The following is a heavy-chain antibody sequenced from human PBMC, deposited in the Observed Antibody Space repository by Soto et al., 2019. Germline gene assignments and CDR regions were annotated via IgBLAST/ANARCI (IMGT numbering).Heavy chain of an antibody. J-gene: IGHJ6*02. CDR3: AVRSGSNWYYFYYGMDV. CDR2: IHYSGST. D-gene: IGHD4-4*01. Sequence: PSETLSLTCTVSGGSITNNNSYWGWIRRPPGKGLEWIGSIHYSGSTYYNPSLKSRLTVSVDTSKNLFSLKLSSVTAADTALYYCAVRSGSNWYYFYYGMDVWGQGTTVTVS. V-gene: IGHV4-39*01. CDR1: GGSITNNNSY.